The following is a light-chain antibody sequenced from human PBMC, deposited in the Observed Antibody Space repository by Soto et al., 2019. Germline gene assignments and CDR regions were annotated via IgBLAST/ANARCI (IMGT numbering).Light chain of an antibody. Sequence: EVVMTQSPATLSVSPGERATLSCRASQSIGSSLAWYQQKPGQAPRLLIYGASTRATGIPDRFSGSGSGTDFTLTISRLEPEDFAVYYCQQYGSSLLTFGGGTKVDIK. J-gene: IGKJ4*01. CDR1: QSIGSS. CDR2: GAS. CDR3: QQYGSSLLT. V-gene: IGKV3-20*01.